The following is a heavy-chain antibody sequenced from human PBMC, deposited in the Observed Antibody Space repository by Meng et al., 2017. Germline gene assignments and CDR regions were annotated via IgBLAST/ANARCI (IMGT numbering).Heavy chain of an antibody. J-gene: IGHJ2*01. D-gene: IGHD3-22*01. Sequence: QECGAGLLKPSELLPPTCAVYGGSFSGYYWNWFRQTPGKGLEGIGEINHSGSTNYNPSLKSRVTISVDTSKNQFSLKLSSVTAADTAVYYCARGRTRRGYYDSSGYLRYIDLWGRGTLVTVSS. CDR1: GGSFSGYY. CDR3: ARGRTRRGYYDSSGYLRYIDL. CDR2: INHSGST. V-gene: IGHV4-34*01.